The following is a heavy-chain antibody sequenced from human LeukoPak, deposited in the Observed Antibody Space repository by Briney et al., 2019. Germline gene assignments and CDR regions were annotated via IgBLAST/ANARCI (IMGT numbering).Heavy chain of an antibody. CDR2: IIPIFGTA. CDR3: ARPPLAQYYYDFRGDAFDI. Sequence: ASVKVSCKASGGTFSSYAISWVRQAPGQGLEWMGGIIPIFGTANYAQKFQGRVTISADESTSTAYMGLSSLRSEDTAVYYCARPPLAQYYYDFRGDAFDIWGQGTMVTVSS. J-gene: IGHJ3*02. V-gene: IGHV1-69*13. D-gene: IGHD3-22*01. CDR1: GGTFSSYA.